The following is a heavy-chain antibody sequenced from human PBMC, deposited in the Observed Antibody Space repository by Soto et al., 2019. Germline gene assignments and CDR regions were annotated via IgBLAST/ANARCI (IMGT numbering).Heavy chain of an antibody. CDR2: IYYSGST. V-gene: IGHV4-30-4*01. CDR3: ARYSGSYYFDY. CDR1: GGSISSGDYY. J-gene: IGHJ4*02. D-gene: IGHD1-26*01. Sequence: SETLSLTCTVSGGSISSGDYYWSWIRQPPGKGLEWIGYIYYSGSTYYNPSLKSRVTISVDTSKNQFSLKLSSVTAADSAVYYCARYSGSYYFDYWGQGTLVTVSS.